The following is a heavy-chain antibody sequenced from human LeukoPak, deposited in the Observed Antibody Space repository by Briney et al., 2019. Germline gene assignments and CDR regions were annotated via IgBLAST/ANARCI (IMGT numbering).Heavy chain of an antibody. CDR2: IYYTGST. CDR3: ARTSWLQSSYYFEY. D-gene: IGHD5-24*01. J-gene: IGHJ4*02. CDR1: GDSIIAYY. Sequence: SETLSLTCTVSGDSIIAYYWSWIRQSPGEGLEWIGYIYYTGSTNYNPSLKGRVTISVDTSKNQFSLKLSSVTAADTAVYYCARTSWLQSSYYFEYWGQGTLVTVSS. V-gene: IGHV4-59*08.